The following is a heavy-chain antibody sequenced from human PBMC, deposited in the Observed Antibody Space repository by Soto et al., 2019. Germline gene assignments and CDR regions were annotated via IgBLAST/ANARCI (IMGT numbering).Heavy chain of an antibody. CDR2: ISYDGSNK. J-gene: IGHJ4*02. D-gene: IGHD3-9*01. Sequence: PGGSLRLSCAASGFTFSSYGMHWVRQAPGKGLEWVAVISYDGSNKYYADSVKGRFTISRDNSKNTLYLQMNSLRAEDTAVYYCATRGLRYFDWFDYWGQGTLVTVSS. V-gene: IGHV3-30*03. CDR1: GFTFSSYG. CDR3: ATRGLRYFDWFDY.